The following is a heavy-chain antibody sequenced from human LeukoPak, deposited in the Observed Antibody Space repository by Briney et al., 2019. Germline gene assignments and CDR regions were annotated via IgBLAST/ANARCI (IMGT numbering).Heavy chain of an antibody. Sequence: PGGSLRLSCAASGFTVSSNYMSWVRQAPGKWLEWVSVIYSGGSTYYADSVKGRFTISRDNSKNTLYLQMNSLRAEDTAVYYCARENHYDSPKADAFDIWGQGTMVTVSS. J-gene: IGHJ3*02. V-gene: IGHV3-66*01. CDR2: IYSGGST. CDR3: ARENHYDSPKADAFDI. CDR1: GFTVSSNY. D-gene: IGHD3-22*01.